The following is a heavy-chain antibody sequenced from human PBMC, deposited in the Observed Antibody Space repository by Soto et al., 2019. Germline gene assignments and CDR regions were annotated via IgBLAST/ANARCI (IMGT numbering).Heavy chain of an antibody. Sequence: SETRSLTCTLSGGSISSGGSYWSWIRQHPGKGLERIGYFYYSGITYDNQSLKRRVTISVDTSKNQLSMKLSSVTAADKAVYYCARGFYYDGSGYYSGGLNYWGQGTLVTVS. CDR1: GGSISSGGSY. CDR3: ARGFYYDGSGYYSGGLNY. D-gene: IGHD3-22*01. CDR2: FYYSGIT. J-gene: IGHJ4*02. V-gene: IGHV4-31*03.